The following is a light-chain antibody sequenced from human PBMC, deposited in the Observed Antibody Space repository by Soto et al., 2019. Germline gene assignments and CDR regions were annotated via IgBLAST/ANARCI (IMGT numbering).Light chain of an antibody. J-gene: IGKJ5*01. CDR1: QSVSSN. CDR2: SAT. CDR3: QQYSIWPIT. Sequence: EIVMTQSPATLSVSPGERATLSCRASQSVSSNLAWYQQKPGQAPRLLIHSATAGTAGLPARFRGSGSGTEFSLSINSLQSEDFAVYFCQQYSIWPITLGQGTRLEIK. V-gene: IGKV3-15*01.